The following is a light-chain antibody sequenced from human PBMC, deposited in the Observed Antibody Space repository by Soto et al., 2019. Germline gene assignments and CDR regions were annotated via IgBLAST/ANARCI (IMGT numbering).Light chain of an antibody. J-gene: IGKJ2*01. CDR3: QQYGSSPPYT. Sequence: EIVLTQSPGTLSLSPGERATLSCRASQSVSSSYLAWYQQKPGQAPRLLSYGASSRATGIPDRFSGSGSGTDFTLTTSRLEPEDLAVYYCQQYGSSPPYTFGQGTKLEIK. V-gene: IGKV3-20*01. CDR1: QSVSSSY. CDR2: GAS.